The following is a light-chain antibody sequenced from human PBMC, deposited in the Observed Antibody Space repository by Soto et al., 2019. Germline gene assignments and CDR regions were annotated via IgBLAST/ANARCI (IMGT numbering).Light chain of an antibody. CDR1: QSLNSRS. J-gene: IGKJ3*01. CDR2: GAS. CDR3: QQYGISPFT. Sequence: IVLTQSPGTLSLSPGDGATLSCRASQSLNSRSLAWYRQKPGQAPTLLISGASSRATGIPDRFSGSGSGTDFILIISRLEPEDFAVYYCQQYGISPFTFGPGTRVDV. V-gene: IGKV3-20*01.